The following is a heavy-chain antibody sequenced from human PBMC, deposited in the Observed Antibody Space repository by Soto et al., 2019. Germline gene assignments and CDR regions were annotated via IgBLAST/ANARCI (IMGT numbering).Heavy chain of an antibody. CDR3: AKGGRPLTYYYYGMDV. CDR1: GFTFSSYA. J-gene: IGHJ6*02. V-gene: IGHV3-23*01. Sequence: GGSLRLSCAASGFTFSSYAMTWVHKAPEKGLEWVSAISGSGGSTYYADSVKGRFTISRDNSKNTLYLQMNSLRAEDTAVYYCAKGGRPLTYYYYGMDVWGQGTTVTVSS. CDR2: ISGSGGST.